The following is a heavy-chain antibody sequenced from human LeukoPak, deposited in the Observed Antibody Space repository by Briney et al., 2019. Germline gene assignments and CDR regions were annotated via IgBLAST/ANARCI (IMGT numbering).Heavy chain of an antibody. Sequence: GGSLRLSXAASGFTFSDYYMSWIRQAPGKGLEWVSYISSSGSTIYCADSVKGRFTISRDNAKNSLYLQMNSLRAEDTAVYYCARDPPWDSYGSGYYFDYWGQGTLVTVSS. CDR3: ARDPPWDSYGSGYYFDY. J-gene: IGHJ4*02. D-gene: IGHD5-18*01. V-gene: IGHV3-11*04. CDR1: GFTFSDYY. CDR2: ISSSGSTI.